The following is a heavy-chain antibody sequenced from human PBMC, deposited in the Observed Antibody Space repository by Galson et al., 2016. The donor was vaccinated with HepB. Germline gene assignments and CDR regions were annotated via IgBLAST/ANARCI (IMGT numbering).Heavy chain of an antibody. V-gene: IGHV5-10-1*01. CDR3: ERHVDSAEYYFDY. CDR1: GFSFTHYW. J-gene: IGHJ4*02. Sequence: QSGAEVKKPGESLRISCNGSGFSFTHYWISWVRQMPGKGLERMGRIDPSDSYTNYIPFFQGHVTISADKSISTAYLQWSSLQASDTAMYYCERHVDSAEYYFDYWGQGTLVTVSS. CDR2: IDPSDSYT. D-gene: IGHD3-22*01.